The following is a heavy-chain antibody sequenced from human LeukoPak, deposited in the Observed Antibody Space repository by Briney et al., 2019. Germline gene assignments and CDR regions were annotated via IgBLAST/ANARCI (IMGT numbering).Heavy chain of an antibody. CDR1: GYSFPTYW. CDR2: IYPGDSDS. D-gene: IGHD6-6*01. J-gene: IGHJ4*02. Sequence: GESLKISCKGSGYSFPTYWIGWVRQMPGKGLEWMGIIYPGDSDSRDSPSFQGQVTISADKSISTAYLQWSSLKASDTAMYYCASFKWNRRIAARQEDYFDYWGQGTLVTVSS. V-gene: IGHV5-51*01. CDR3: ASFKWNRRIAARQEDYFDY.